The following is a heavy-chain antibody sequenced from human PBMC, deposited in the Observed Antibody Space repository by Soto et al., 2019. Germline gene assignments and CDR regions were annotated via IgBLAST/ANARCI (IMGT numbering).Heavy chain of an antibody. CDR3: ARDDCGGDCSDAFDI. V-gene: IGHV1-69*06. Sequence: SVKVSCKASGGTFSSYAISWVQQATGQGLEWMGGIIPIFGTANYAQKFQGRVTITADKSTSTAYMELSSLRSEDTAVYYCARDDCGGDCSDAFDIWGKGTMVTVSS. J-gene: IGHJ3*02. CDR2: IIPIFGTA. D-gene: IGHD2-21*02. CDR1: GGTFSSYA.